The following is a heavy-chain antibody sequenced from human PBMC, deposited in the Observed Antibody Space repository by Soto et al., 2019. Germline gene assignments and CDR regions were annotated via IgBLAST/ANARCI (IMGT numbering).Heavy chain of an antibody. Sequence: EVQLVESGGGLVKPGGSLRLSCVVSGFTFSSYSMNWVRQAPGKGLEWVSSISSSSSYIYYADSVKGRFTISRDNAKNSLYLQMNSLRAEDTAVSYCARNRAGGLNYYYYMDVWGKGTTVTVSS. V-gene: IGHV3-21*01. CDR3: ARNRAGGLNYYYYMDV. CDR2: ISSSSSYI. D-gene: IGHD1-26*01. J-gene: IGHJ6*03. CDR1: GFTFSSYS.